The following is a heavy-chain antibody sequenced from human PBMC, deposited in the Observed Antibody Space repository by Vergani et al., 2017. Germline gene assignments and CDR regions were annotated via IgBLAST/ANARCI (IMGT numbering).Heavy chain of an antibody. J-gene: IGHJ4*02. D-gene: IGHD5-18*01. CDR2: IYHSGST. Sequence: QVQLQESGPGLVKPSETLSLTCTVSGYSISSGYSWGWYRQPPGKGLEWIGSIYHSGSTYYNPSLKSRVTISVDTSKNQFSLRLSSVTAADTAVYYCARDDSYGYLDYWGQGTLVTVSS. V-gene: IGHV4-38-2*02. CDR1: GYSISSGYS. CDR3: ARDDSYGYLDY.